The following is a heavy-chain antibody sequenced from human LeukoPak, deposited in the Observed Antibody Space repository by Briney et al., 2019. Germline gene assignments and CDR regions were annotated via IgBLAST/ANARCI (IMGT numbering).Heavy chain of an antibody. V-gene: IGHV4-39*01. J-gene: IGHJ5*02. D-gene: IGHD2-21*01. Sequence: PSETLSLTCTVSGGSISSSSAVWGWIRQPQGRGLEWIGSIYYSGSTYYNPSLKSRVTISVDTSKNQFSLKLSSVSAADTAVYHCARHIVVVSTPADWFDPWGQGTLVTVSS. CDR1: GGSISSSSAV. CDR2: IYYSGST. CDR3: ARHIVVVSTPADWFDP.